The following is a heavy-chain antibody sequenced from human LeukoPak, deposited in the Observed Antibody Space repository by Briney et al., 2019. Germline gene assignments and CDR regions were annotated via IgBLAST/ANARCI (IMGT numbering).Heavy chain of an antibody. J-gene: IGHJ3*02. CDR3: ARGVYGNDAFDI. CDR2: ISYDGSNK. D-gene: IGHD5/OR15-5a*01. Sequence: GRSLRLSCAASGFTFSSYAMHWVRQDPGKGLEWVAVISYDGSNKYYADSVKGRFTISRDNSKNTLYLQMNSLRAEDTAVYYCARGVYGNDAFDIWGQGTMVTVSS. V-gene: IGHV3-30*04. CDR1: GFTFSSYA.